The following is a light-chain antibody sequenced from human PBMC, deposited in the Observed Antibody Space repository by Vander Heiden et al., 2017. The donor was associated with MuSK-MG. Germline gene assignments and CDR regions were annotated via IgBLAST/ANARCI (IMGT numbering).Light chain of an antibody. CDR3: CSYAGSSTWV. J-gene: IGLJ3*02. Sequence: QSPLTQPAADPGSPGQSITISCTGTSSDVGSYNLVSWYQQHPGKAPKLMIYEVSKRPSGVSNRFSGSKSGNTASLTISGLQAEDEADYYCCSYAGSSTWVFGGGTKLTVL. CDR1: SSDVGSYNL. CDR2: EVS. V-gene: IGLV2-23*02.